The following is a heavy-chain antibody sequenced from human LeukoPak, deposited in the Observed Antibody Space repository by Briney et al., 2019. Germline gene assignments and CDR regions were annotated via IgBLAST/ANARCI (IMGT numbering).Heavy chain of an antibody. CDR2: ISAYNGNT. V-gene: IGHV1-18*01. CDR1: GYTSTSYG. D-gene: IGHD3-9*01. Sequence: ASVKVSCKASGYTSTSYGISWVRQAPGQGLEWMGWISAYNGNTNYAQKLQGRVTMTTDTSTSTAYMELRSLRSDDTAVYYCAREDYDILTGYWYNWFDPWGQGTLVTVSS. J-gene: IGHJ5*02. CDR3: AREDYDILTGYWYNWFDP.